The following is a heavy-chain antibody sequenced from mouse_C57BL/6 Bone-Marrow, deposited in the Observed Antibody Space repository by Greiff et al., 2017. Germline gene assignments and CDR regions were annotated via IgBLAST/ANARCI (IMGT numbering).Heavy chain of an antibody. CDR3: ARGGITTVAPHIDV. D-gene: IGHD1-1*01. CDR1: GYTFTSYW. Sequence: QVQLQQSGAELVKPGASVKLSCKASGYTFTSYWMHWVKQRPGRGLEWIGRIDPNGGGTKYNEKFKSKATLTVDKPSSTAYMQLSSLTSEDSAVYDSARGGITTVAPHIDVWGTGTTVTVSS. V-gene: IGHV1-72*01. J-gene: IGHJ1*03. CDR2: IDPNGGGT.